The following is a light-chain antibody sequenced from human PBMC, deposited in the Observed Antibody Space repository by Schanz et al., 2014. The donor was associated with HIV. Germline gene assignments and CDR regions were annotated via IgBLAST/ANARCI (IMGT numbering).Light chain of an antibody. CDR1: SSNIGSNT. J-gene: IGLJ2*01. V-gene: IGLV1-44*01. CDR3: ASWDDSLIGHI. CDR2: SDT. Sequence: QSVLTQPPSASGTPGQTVTISCSGSSSNIGSNTVHWYQQLPGTAPKLLFYSDTERPSGVPDRFSASKSATSASLGISGLQSEDEADYYCASWDDSLIGHIFGGGTKVTVL.